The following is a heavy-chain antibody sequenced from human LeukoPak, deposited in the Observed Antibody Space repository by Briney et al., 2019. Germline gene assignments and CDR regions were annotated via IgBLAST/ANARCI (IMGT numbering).Heavy chain of an antibody. CDR1: GFTFSTYA. CDR2: INHSGST. J-gene: IGHJ6*02. Sequence: GSLRLSCAASGFTFSTYAVNWVRQPPGKGLEWIGEINHSGSTNYNPSLKSRVTISVDTSKNQFSLKLSSVTAADTAVYYCARVRIFGVVRPIYYYYGMDVWGQGTTVTVSS. D-gene: IGHD3-3*01. V-gene: IGHV4-34*01. CDR3: ARVRIFGVVRPIYYYYGMDV.